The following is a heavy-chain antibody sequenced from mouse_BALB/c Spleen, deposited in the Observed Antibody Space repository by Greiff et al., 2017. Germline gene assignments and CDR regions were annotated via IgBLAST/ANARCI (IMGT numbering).Heavy chain of an antibody. J-gene: IGHJ4*01. V-gene: IGHV2-6-4*01. Sequence: VQLVESGPGLVAPSQSLSITCTVSGFSLSRYSVHWVRQPPGKGLEWLGMIWGGGSTDYNSALKSRLSISKDNSKSQVFLKMNSLQTDDTAMYYCARNNVLLRNYAMDYWGQGTSVTVSS. D-gene: IGHD1-1*01. CDR1: GFSLSRYS. CDR2: IWGGGST. CDR3: ARNNVLLRNYAMDY.